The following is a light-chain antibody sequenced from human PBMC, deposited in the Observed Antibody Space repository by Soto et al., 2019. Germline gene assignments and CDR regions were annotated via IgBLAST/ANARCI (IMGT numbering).Light chain of an antibody. CDR2: DVS. CDR3: SSYRSSNTVV. Sequence: QSALTQPASVSGSPGQSITISCTGTSSDVGAYNYVSWYQQHPGKAPKLMIYDVSNRPSGVSNRFSGSKSGNTASLTISGLQDEDEADYYCSSYRSSNTVVFGGGTQLTVL. V-gene: IGLV2-14*01. CDR1: SSDVGAYNY. J-gene: IGLJ2*01.